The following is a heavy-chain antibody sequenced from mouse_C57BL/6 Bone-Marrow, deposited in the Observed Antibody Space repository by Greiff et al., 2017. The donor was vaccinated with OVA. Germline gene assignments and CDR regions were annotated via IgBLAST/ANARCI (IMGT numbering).Heavy chain of an antibody. V-gene: IGHV1-26*01. CDR2: INPNNGGT. Sequence: EVKLQQSGPELVKPGASVKISCKASGYTFTDYYMNWVKQSHGKSLEWIGDINPNNGGTSYNQKFTGKATLTVDKSSSTAYMELRSLTSEDSAVYYCASFITPYWGQGTTLTVSS. CDR1: GYTFTDYY. J-gene: IGHJ2*01. CDR3: ASFITPY. D-gene: IGHD1-1*01.